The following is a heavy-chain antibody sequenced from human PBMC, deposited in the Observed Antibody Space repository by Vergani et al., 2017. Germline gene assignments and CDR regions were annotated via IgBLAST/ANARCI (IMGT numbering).Heavy chain of an antibody. Sequence: QITLKESGPTLVKPTQTLTLTCTFSGFSLNTRGVSVAWIRQPPGKALDCLALIYWNDDQHYSPSLNNSVTITKDTSKNQVVLTMTNMDYVDTGTYYCVYRKTECGTTGCFYPFYYYYYMDVWGKGTTVTVSS. CDR1: GFSLNTRGVS. V-gene: IGHV2-5*04. CDR2: IYWNDDQ. J-gene: IGHJ6*03. D-gene: IGHD1-7*01. CDR3: VYRKTECGTTGCFYPFYYYYYMDV.